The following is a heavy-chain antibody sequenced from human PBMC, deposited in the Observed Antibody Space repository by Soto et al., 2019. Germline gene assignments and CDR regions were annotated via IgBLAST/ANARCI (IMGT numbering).Heavy chain of an antibody. CDR1: GLSFSSYS. D-gene: IGHD3-22*01. J-gene: IGHJ4*02. CDR2: ISSSSSYI. V-gene: IGHV3-21*01. CDR3: ATSSGYPHLDY. Sequence: GLSLRRSCAASGLSFSSYSMNRVRQGPGKGLPRVSSISSSSSYIYYADSVKGRFTISRDSAKSSLYLQMNSLTAEDTAVDYCATSSGYPHLDYWDQGTRVT.